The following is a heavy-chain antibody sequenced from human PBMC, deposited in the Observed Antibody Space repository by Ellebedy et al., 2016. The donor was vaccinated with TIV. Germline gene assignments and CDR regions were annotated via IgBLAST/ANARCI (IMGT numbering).Heavy chain of an antibody. CDR2: ISSGGTTI. J-gene: IGHJ5*02. D-gene: IGHD2-15*01. CDR3: AKVVKGSLDP. CDR1: GFSFSDSY. Sequence: GGSLRLSXAASGFSFSDSYMSWIRQAPGKGLEWASYISSGGTTIHYADSVKGRFTISRDNAKNSLYLQMNSLRAEDTAVYYCAKVVKGSLDPWGQGTLVTVSS. V-gene: IGHV3-11*01.